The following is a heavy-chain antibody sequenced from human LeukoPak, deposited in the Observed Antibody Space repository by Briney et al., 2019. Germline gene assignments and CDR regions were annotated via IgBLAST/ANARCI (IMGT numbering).Heavy chain of an antibody. D-gene: IGHD4-11*01. J-gene: IGHJ4*02. CDR2: ISYDGSNK. V-gene: IGHV3-30*04. CDR1: GFTFSSYA. CDR3: AREIVQDYSDYKSYFDS. Sequence: PGGSLRLSCAASGFTFSSYAMHWVRQAPGKGLEWVAVISYDGSNKYYADSVKGRFTISRDNSKNTLYLQMNSLRAEDTAVYYCAREIVQDYSDYKSYFDSWGQGALVTVSS.